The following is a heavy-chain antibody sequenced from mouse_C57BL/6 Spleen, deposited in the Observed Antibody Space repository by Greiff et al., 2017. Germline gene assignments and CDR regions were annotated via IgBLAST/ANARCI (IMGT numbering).Heavy chain of an antibody. CDR1: CYTFTSYW. CDR3: ARETGKDAWFAY. J-gene: IGHJ3*01. D-gene: IGHD4-1*01. Sequence: QVQLQQPGAELVKPGASVKLSCKASCYTFTSYWMHWVKPRPGQGLAWIGMIHPSSGRPHYNEKLKSKATLTVDKSSSTAYMQLSSLTSEDSAVYYCARETGKDAWFAYWGQGTLVTVSA. V-gene: IGHV1-64*01. CDR2: IHPSSGRP.